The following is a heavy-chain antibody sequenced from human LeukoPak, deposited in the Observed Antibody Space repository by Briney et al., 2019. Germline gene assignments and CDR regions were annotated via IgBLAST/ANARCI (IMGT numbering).Heavy chain of an antibody. CDR3: ARDYGGSSPFDY. Sequence: GGSLRLSCAASGFTFSSYELNWVRQAPGKGLEWVSYISSSGSTIYYADSVKGRFTISRDNAKNSLYLQMNSLRAEDTAVYYCARDYGGSSPFDYWGQGTLVTVSS. CDR2: ISSSGSTI. V-gene: IGHV3-48*03. D-gene: IGHD4-23*01. J-gene: IGHJ4*02. CDR1: GFTFSSYE.